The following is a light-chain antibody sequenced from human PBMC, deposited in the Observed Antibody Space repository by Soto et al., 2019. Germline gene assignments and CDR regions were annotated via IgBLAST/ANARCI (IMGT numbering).Light chain of an antibody. J-gene: IGKJ1*01. Sequence: FVMTQSPVSLPVTPGEPASISCRSSQSLLHINGYNYLDWYLQKPGQSPQLLIYLGSNRASGVPDRFSGSGSGTDFTLKISRVEAEDVGVYYCMQALQIPWTFGQGTKVEIK. CDR3: MQALQIPWT. CDR2: LGS. CDR1: QSLLHINGYNY. V-gene: IGKV2-28*01.